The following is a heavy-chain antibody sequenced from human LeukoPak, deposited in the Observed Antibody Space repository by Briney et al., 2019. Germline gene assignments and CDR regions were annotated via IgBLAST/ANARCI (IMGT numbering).Heavy chain of an antibody. CDR1: GCTFSSYA. CDR3: ARVRAGGVVVPAAPFDY. Sequence: ASVKVSCKASGCTFSSYAISWVRQAPGQGLEWKGGIIPIFGTANYAQKFQGRVTITADESTSTAYMELSSLRSEDTAVYYCARVRAGGVVVPAAPFDYWGQGTLVTVSS. CDR2: IIPIFGTA. D-gene: IGHD2-2*01. J-gene: IGHJ4*02. V-gene: IGHV1-69*13.